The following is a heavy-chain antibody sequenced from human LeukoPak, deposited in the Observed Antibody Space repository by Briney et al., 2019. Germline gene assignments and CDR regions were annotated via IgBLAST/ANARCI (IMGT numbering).Heavy chain of an antibody. V-gene: IGHV3-23*01. D-gene: IGHD3-9*01. CDR2: ISGSGGST. J-gene: IGHJ5*02. CDR3: AKDSRAGYPLNWFDP. Sequence: GGSLRLSCAASGFTFSSYAMSWVRQAPGKGLEWVSAISGSGGSTYYADSVKGRFTISRDNSKNTLYLQMNSLRDEDTAVYYCAKDSRAGYPLNWFDPWGQGTLVTVSS. CDR1: GFTFSSYA.